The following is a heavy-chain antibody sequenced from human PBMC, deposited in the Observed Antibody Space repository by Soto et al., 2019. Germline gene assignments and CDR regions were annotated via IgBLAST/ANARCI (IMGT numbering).Heavy chain of an antibody. J-gene: IGHJ6*02. D-gene: IGHD6-13*01. CDR3: ARDFVPQKLGPNYYYGMDV. CDR2: IIPIFGTA. Sequence: QVQLVQSGAEVKKPGSSVKVSCKASGGTFSSYAISWVRQAPGQGLEWMGGIIPIFGTANYAQKFQGRVTITADESTSTAYMELSSLRSEDTAVYYCARDFVPQKLGPNYYYGMDVWGQGTTVTVSS. CDR1: GGTFSSYA. V-gene: IGHV1-69*01.